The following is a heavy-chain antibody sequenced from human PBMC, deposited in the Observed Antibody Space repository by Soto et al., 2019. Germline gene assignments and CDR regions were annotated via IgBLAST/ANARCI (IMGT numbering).Heavy chain of an antibody. CDR2: IYHSGST. V-gene: IGHV4-4*02. D-gene: IGHD6-13*01. CDR3: ARGERQQQRDC. J-gene: IGHJ4*02. CDR1: GDSISSSKW. Sequence: ETLSLTCAVSGDSISSSKWWSWVRQPPGKGLEWIGEIYHSGSTNYNPSLKSRVIISVDKSKNQFSLKLSSVTDADTAVYYCARGERQQQRDCWGQGTLVTVSS.